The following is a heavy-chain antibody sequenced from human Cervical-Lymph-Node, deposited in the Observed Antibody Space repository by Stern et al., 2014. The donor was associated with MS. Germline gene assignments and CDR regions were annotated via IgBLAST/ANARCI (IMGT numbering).Heavy chain of an antibody. CDR1: GYTFTTYY. CDR2: INPNGGST. V-gene: IGHV1-46*03. CDR3: ARDGGSGSLRYYYGMDV. J-gene: IGHJ6*02. D-gene: IGHD3-10*01. Sequence: VQLLESGAEMKKPGASVKVSCKASGYTFTTYYIHWVRQAPGQGLEWMGVINPNGGSTRFAQKFQGRVTMTGDTSTSTIYLELSSLRSEDTAVYYCARDGGSGSLRYYYGMDVWGQGTTVTVSS.